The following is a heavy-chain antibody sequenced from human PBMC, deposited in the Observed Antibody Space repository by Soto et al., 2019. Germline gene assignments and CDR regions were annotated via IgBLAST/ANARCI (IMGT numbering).Heavy chain of an antibody. J-gene: IGHJ4*02. V-gene: IGHV4-4*01. CDR2: IFHDGTA. D-gene: IGHD3-10*01. CDR3: ARLVYDTRLNYMYFDF. Sequence: GTLCLTCAVSGVSISSGNWWTWVRQSPQRGLEYIGEIFHDGTANYYPSFERRVAISVDTSKNQFSLKLTSVTAADTAIYFCARLVYDTRLNYMYFDFWGQGTLVTVSS. CDR1: GVSISSGNW.